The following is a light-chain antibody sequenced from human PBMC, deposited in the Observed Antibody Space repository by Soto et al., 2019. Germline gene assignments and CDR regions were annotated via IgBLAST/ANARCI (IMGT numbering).Light chain of an antibody. CDR2: EVS. J-gene: IGLJ1*01. V-gene: IGLV2-8*01. Sequence: QSALTQPPSASGSPGQSVIISCTGTSSDVGDYNYVSWYQQHPGKAPKLMIYEVSKRPSGVPDRFSGSKSGNTASLTVSGLQAEDEADYYCSSYAGSNNYVFGTGTKVTVL. CDR3: SSYAGSNNYV. CDR1: SSDVGDYNY.